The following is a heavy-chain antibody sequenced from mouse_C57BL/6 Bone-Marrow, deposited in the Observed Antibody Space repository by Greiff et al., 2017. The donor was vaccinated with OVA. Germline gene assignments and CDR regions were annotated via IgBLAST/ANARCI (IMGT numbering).Heavy chain of an antibody. V-gene: IGHV1-18*01. CDR2: INPNNGGT. Sequence: VHVKQSGPELVKPGASVQIPCKASGYTFTDYNMDWVKQSHGKSLEWIGDINPNNGGTIYNQKFKGKATLTVDKSSSTAYMELRSLTSEDTAVYYCARRLRWYFDVWGTGTTVTVSS. CDR3: ARRLRWYFDV. J-gene: IGHJ1*03. CDR1: GYTFTDYN. D-gene: IGHD1-1*01.